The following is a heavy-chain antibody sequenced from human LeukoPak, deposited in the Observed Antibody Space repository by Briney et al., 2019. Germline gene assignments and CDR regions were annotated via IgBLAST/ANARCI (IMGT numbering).Heavy chain of an antibody. D-gene: IGHD2/OR15-2a*01. CDR3: ARNIRGGVVMDV. CDR2: IYYSGST. CDR1: GGSISSYY. V-gene: IGHV4-59*01. Sequence: KTSETLSLTCTVSGGSISSYYWSWIRQPPGKGLEWIGYIYYSGSTNYNPSLKSRVTISVDTSKNQFSLKLSSVTAADTAVYYCARNIRGGVVMDVWGKGTTVTVSS. J-gene: IGHJ6*03.